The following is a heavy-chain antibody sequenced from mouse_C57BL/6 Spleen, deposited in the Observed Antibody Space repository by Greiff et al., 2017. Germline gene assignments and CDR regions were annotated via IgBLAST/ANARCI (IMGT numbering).Heavy chain of an antibody. D-gene: IGHD4-1*01. CDR1: GYTFTSYD. CDR2: IYPRDGST. Sequence: VQLVESGPELVKPGASVKLSCKASGYTFTSYDINWVKQRPGQGLEWIGWIYPRDGSTTYNEKFKGQATLTVATSSSTAYMELHILTSEDSAVYFWARYLLTGAFAYWGQGTRVTVSA. V-gene: IGHV1-85*01. J-gene: IGHJ3*01. CDR3: ARYLLTGAFAY.